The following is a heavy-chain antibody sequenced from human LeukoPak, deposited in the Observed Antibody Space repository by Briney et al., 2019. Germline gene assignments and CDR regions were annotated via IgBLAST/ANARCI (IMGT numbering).Heavy chain of an antibody. J-gene: IGHJ6*03. CDR2: IYYSGST. CDR1: GGSISSSTYF. Sequence: SETLSLTCTVSGGSISSSTYFWGWIRQPPGTGLEWLGTIYYSGSTYYNPSLKSRVTISVDSSKNQFSLRLSSVIAADTAVYYCARTTEGYCSSASCFGFSYSYYMDVWGKGTTVTISS. CDR3: ARTTEGYCSSASCFGFSYSYYMDV. V-gene: IGHV4-39*07. D-gene: IGHD2-2*01.